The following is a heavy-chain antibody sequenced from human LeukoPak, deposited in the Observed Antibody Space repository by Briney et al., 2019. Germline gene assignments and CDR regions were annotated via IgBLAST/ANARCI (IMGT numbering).Heavy chain of an antibody. Sequence: GGSLRLSCAASGFTFSSYGMHWVRQAPGKGLEWVAFIRYDGSNKYYADSVKGRFTISRDNSKNTLYLQTNSLRAEDTAVYYCAKDSDFWSGYSFDYWGQGTLVTVSS. CDR1: GFTFSSYG. J-gene: IGHJ4*02. V-gene: IGHV3-30*02. CDR3: AKDSDFWSGYSFDY. CDR2: IRYDGSNK. D-gene: IGHD3-3*01.